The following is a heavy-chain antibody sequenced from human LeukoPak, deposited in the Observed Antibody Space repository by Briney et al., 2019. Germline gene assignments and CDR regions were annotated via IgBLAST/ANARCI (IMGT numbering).Heavy chain of an antibody. CDR3: ARARRITMVRGGEKKGIKEYYFDY. CDR2: MNPNSGNT. D-gene: IGHD3-10*01. J-gene: IGHJ4*02. Sequence: GASVKVSCKASGYTFTSYDINWVRQATGQGLEWMGWMNPNSGNTGYAQKFQGRVTMTRNTSISTAYMELSSLRSEDTAVYYCARARRITMVRGGEKKGIKEYYFDYWGQGTLVTVSS. V-gene: IGHV1-8*01. CDR1: GYTFTSYD.